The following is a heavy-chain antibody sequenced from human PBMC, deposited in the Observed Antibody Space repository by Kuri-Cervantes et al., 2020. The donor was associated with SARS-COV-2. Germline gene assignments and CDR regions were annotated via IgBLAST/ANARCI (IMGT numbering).Heavy chain of an antibody. CDR2: MNPNSGNT. CDR1: GYTFTSYD. V-gene: IGHV1-8*01. J-gene: IGHJ6*02. Sequence: ASVKVSCKASGYTFTSYDINWVRQATGQGLEWMGWMNPNSGNTGYAQKFQGRVTMTRNTSISTAYMELSSLRSENTAVYYCARGGMALGYYYYGMDVWGQGTTVTVSS. D-gene: IGHD6-13*01. CDR3: ARGGMALGYYYYGMDV.